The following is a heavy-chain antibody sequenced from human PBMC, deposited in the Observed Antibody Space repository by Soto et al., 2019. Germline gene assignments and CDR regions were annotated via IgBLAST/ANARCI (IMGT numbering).Heavy chain of an antibody. D-gene: IGHD3-22*01. V-gene: IGHV3-7*04. CDR3: ARFYYDSSGYLPSPYYYYYGMDV. Sequence: EVQLVESGGGLVQPGGSLRLSCAASGFTFSSYWMSWVRQAPGKGLEWVANIKQDGSEKYYVDSVKGRFTISSDNAKNSLYLQMNSLRAEDTAVYYCARFYYDSSGYLPSPYYYYYGMDVWGQGTTVTVSS. CDR2: IKQDGSEK. J-gene: IGHJ6*02. CDR1: GFTFSSYW.